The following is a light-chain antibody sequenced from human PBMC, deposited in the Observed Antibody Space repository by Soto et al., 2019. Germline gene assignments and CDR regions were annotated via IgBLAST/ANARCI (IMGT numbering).Light chain of an antibody. V-gene: IGKV3-15*01. CDR2: GAS. CDR3: QQYNDWWT. Sequence: EIVMTPSPATLSVSPGDSATLSCRASQSVSNNLTWYPQPPGQPPRLLLYGASPRATRVPGRFSGSGSGTEFTLTIRNLEYEDFDVDYCQQYNDWWTFGQGTKVDIK. CDR1: QSVSNN. J-gene: IGKJ1*01.